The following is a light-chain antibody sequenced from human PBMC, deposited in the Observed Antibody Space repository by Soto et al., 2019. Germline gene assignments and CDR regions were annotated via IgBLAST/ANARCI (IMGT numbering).Light chain of an antibody. CDR3: CSYAGSSTYV. Sequence: QSALTQPASVSGSPGQSITISCSGTNSDVGSYKLVSWYQQHPGKAPKLMIYEGSKRPSGVSNRFSGSKSGNTASLTISGLQAEDEANYYCCSYAGSSTYVFGTGTKVTVL. CDR1: NSDVGSYKL. V-gene: IGLV2-23*01. CDR2: EGS. J-gene: IGLJ1*01.